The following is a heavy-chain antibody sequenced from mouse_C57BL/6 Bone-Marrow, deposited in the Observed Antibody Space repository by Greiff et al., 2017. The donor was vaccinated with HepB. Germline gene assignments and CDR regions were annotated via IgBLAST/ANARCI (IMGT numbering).Heavy chain of an antibody. CDR1: GFTFTDYY. J-gene: IGHJ1*03. D-gene: IGHD1-1*01. CDR3: ARYIWYYGSSGYFDV. Sequence: EVQGVESGGGLVQPGGSLSLSCAASGFTFTDYYMSWVRQPPGKALEWLGFIRNKANGYTTEYSASVKGRFTISRDNSQSILYLQMNALRAEDSATYYWARYIWYYGSSGYFDVWGTGTTVTVSS. V-gene: IGHV7-3*01. CDR2: IRNKANGYTT.